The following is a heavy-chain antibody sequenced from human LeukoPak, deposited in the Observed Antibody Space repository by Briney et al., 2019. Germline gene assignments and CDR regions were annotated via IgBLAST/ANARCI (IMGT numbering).Heavy chain of an antibody. V-gene: IGHV3-48*03. CDR3: ARTIAVAGIA. CDR2: ISSSGSTI. Sequence: GGSLRLSCAASGFTFSSYEMNWVRQAPRKGLEWVSYISSSGSTIYYADSVKGRFTISRDNAKNSLYLQMNSLRAEDTAVYYCARTIAVAGIAWGQGNLVTVSS. D-gene: IGHD6-19*01. CDR1: GFTFSSYE. J-gene: IGHJ5*02.